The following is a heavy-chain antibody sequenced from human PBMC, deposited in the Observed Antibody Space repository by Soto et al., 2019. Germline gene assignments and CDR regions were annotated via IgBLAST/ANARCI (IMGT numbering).Heavy chain of an antibody. V-gene: IGHV4-31*03. D-gene: IGHD6-13*01. CDR2: IYYSGST. J-gene: IGHJ4*02. CDR1: GGSISSGGYY. Sequence: QVQLQESGPGLVKPSQTLSLTCTVSGGSISSGGYYWSWISQHPGKGLEWIGYIYYSGSTYYKPSLKSRVTISVDTSKHQFSLKLSSVTAADTAVXYXXXXXXDSSSWSRYYFDYCGQGTLXXVSS. CDR3: XXXXXDSSSWSRYYFDY.